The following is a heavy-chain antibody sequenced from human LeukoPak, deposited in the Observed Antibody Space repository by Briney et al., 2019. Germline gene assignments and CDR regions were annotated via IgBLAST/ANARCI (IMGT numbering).Heavy chain of an antibody. Sequence: GGSLGLSCATSGFNFDRYTIHWVRQAPGKGLEWVSLAGWAGGTTFYSDSVRGRFTISRDSGRKSVYLQMNSLTTDDTAFYFCAKELDTMFFDYWGQGALVTVSS. D-gene: IGHD3-10*02. J-gene: IGHJ4*02. V-gene: IGHV3-43*01. CDR2: AGWAGGTT. CDR3: AKELDTMFFDY. CDR1: GFNFDRYT.